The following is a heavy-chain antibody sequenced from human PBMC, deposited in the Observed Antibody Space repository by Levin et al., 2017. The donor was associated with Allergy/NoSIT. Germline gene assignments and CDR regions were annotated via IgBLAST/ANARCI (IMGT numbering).Heavy chain of an antibody. CDR2: IIPIFGTA. CDR1: GGTFSSYA. D-gene: IGHD3-16*01. CDR3: ARTWGKVPYFDY. V-gene: IGHV1-69*13. Sequence: SVKVSCKASGGTFSSYAISWVRQAPGQGLEWMGGIIPIFGTANYAQKFQGRVTITADESTSTAYMELSSLRSEDTAVYYCARTWGKVPYFDYWGQGTLVTVSS. J-gene: IGHJ4*02.